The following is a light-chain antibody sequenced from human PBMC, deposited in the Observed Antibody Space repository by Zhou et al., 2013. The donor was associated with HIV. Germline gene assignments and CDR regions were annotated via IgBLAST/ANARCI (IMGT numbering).Light chain of an antibody. CDR3: QQYASSARLT. CDR2: GAS. V-gene: IGKV3-20*01. CDR1: QSVSSNY. Sequence: EIVLTQSPGTLSLSPGERATLSCRASQSVSSNYLAWYQQRPGQSPRLLIYGASSRATGVPDRFGGSGSGTDFTLTIKRLEPEDFAVYFCQQYASSARLTFGGGTKVEIK. J-gene: IGKJ4*01.